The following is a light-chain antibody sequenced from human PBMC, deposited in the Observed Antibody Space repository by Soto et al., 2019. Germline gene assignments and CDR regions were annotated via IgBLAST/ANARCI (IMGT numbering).Light chain of an antibody. CDR3: QQSYSTPVT. J-gene: IGKJ2*01. CDR2: AAS. Sequence: DIQMTQSPSSLSASVGDRVTITCRASQSISSYLNWYQQNPEKAPKLLIDAASSLQSGVPSRCSGSGSGTDFTLTIISLQPEDVSTYYCQQSYSTPVTFGQGTQLEIK. V-gene: IGKV1-39*01. CDR1: QSISSY.